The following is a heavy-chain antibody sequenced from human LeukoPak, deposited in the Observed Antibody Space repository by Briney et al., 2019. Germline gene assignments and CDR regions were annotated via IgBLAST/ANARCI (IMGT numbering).Heavy chain of an antibody. CDR2: MNPNSGNT. CDR3: ARGLLSNSSWYYTYYYYGMDV. J-gene: IGHJ6*02. CDR1: GYTFTSYD. V-gene: IGHV1-8*01. D-gene: IGHD6-13*01. Sequence: ASVKVSCKASGYTFTSYDINWVRQATGQGLEWMGWMNPNSGNTGYAQKFQGRVTMTRNTSISTAYMELSSLRSEDTAVYYCARGLLSNSSWYYTYYYYGMDVWGQGTTVTVSS.